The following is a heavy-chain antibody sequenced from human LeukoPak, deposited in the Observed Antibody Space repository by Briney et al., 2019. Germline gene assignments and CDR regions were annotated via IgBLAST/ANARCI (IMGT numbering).Heavy chain of an antibody. Sequence: PGGSLRLSCAASGFNFGAYTINWVRQAPGKGLEWVSCIFSRSESILYADSVKGRFSISRDNAKNLLYLQMDSLGVEDTAVYYCARDFFHSSESRPFDYWGQGTLVTVSS. CDR2: IFSRSESI. CDR1: GFNFGAYT. D-gene: IGHD3-22*01. J-gene: IGHJ4*02. V-gene: IGHV3-21*06. CDR3: ARDFFHSSESRPFDY.